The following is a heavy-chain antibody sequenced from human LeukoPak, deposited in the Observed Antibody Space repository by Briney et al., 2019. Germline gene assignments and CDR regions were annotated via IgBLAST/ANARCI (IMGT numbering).Heavy chain of an antibody. CDR3: ARDGYYDILTGYYRYYYYYMDV. CDR1: GGSMTSYY. CDR2: MYYTGRT. J-gene: IGHJ6*03. Sequence: SETLSLTCTVSGGSMTSYYWTWIRQSPGKGLEWIGYMYYTGRTNYNPSLKSRVTISVDTSKNQFSPKLSSVTAADTAVYYCARDGYYDILTGYYRYYYYYMDVWGKGTTVTVSS. D-gene: IGHD3-9*01. V-gene: IGHV4-59*12.